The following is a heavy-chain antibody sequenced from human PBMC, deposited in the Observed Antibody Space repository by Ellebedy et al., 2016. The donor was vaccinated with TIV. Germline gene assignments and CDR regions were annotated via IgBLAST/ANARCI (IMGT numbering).Heavy chain of an antibody. D-gene: IGHD3-22*01. CDR2: ISSTSTIL. J-gene: IGHJ6*02. CDR3: ARDGDYEDNYGLDV. V-gene: IGHV3-48*04. Sequence: GGSLRLSXAASGFTFSSYSMNWVRQAPGKGLEWISYISSTSTILWYADSVRGRFTISRDNAKNSVYLQMNSLRAEDTAVYYCARDGDYEDNYGLDVWGQGTTVTVSS. CDR1: GFTFSSYS.